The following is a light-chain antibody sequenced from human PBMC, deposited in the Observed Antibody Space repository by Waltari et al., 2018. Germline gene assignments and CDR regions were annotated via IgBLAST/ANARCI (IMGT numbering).Light chain of an antibody. V-gene: IGLV2-14*03. CDR3: SSYISSDTLEL. Sequence: QSALTQPASVSGSPGQSITISCTGTSSDVGGYNYVSWYQQHPGKAPKLIIFDVSNRPSGVASRLSGSKSVNTASLTISGLQAQDEADYYGSSYISSDTLELFGGGTSLTVL. CDR2: DVS. CDR1: SSDVGGYNY. J-gene: IGLJ2*01.